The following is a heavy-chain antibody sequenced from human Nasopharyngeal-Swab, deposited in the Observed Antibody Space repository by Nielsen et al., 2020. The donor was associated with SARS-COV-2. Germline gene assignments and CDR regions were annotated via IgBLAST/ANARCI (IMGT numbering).Heavy chain of an antibody. J-gene: IGHJ3*02. D-gene: IGHD3-10*01. CDR2: IGTAGDT. Sequence: GGSLRLSCAASGFSFSSYDMHWVRQATGKGLEWVSPIGTAGDTYQPGSVKGRFTISRENAKNSLYLQMNSLRAGDTAVYYCAREGRWFGGGGAFDIWGQGTMVTVSS. V-gene: IGHV3-13*01. CDR1: GFSFSSYD. CDR3: AREGRWFGGGGAFDI.